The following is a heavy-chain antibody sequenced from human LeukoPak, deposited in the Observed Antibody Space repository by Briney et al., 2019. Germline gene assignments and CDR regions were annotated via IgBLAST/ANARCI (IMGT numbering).Heavy chain of an antibody. CDR3: ALVVPAAIGY. J-gene: IGHJ4*02. D-gene: IGHD2-2*02. Sequence: PSETLSLTCAVYGGSFSGYYWSWIRQPPGKGLEWIGEINHSGSTYYNPSLKSRVTISVDTSKNQFSLKLSSVTAADTAVYYCALVVPAAIGYWGQGTLVTVSS. CDR1: GGSFSGYY. V-gene: IGHV4-34*01. CDR2: INHSGST.